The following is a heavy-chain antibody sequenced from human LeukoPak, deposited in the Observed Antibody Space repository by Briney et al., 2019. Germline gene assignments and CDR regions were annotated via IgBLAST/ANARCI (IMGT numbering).Heavy chain of an antibody. V-gene: IGHV5-51*01. CDR3: ARSPRNYDFWSGPYYYYMDV. J-gene: IGHJ6*03. D-gene: IGHD3-3*01. CDR1: GYSFTSYW. Sequence: GESLNISSKGSGYSFTSYWIGWVRQLPGKGVEWMRIIYPGDSDTRYRPSFQGQVTISADKSLSTAYLQWSSLKASDTAMYYCARSPRNYDFWSGPYYYYMDVWGKGTTVTVSS. CDR2: IYPGDSDT.